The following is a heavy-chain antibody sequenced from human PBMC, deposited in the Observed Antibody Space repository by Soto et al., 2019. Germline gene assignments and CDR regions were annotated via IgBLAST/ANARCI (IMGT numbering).Heavy chain of an antibody. CDR3: AREGNLGRWIQPLDS. Sequence: PSETLSLTCTVSGGSISSGGYYWSWIRQHPGKGLEWIGYIYYNGSTYYNPSLKSRVTISVDTSKNHFSLKLSSVTTADTAVYFCAREGNLGRWIQPLDSWGQGTLVTVSS. V-gene: IGHV4-31*03. J-gene: IGHJ4*02. D-gene: IGHD2-2*03. CDR1: GGSISSGGYY. CDR2: IYYNGST.